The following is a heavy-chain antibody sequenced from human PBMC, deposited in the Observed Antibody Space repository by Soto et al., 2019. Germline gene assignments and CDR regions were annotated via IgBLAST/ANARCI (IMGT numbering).Heavy chain of an antibody. Sequence: SETLSLTCTVSGGSISSYYWSWIRQPPGKGLEWIGYIYYSGSTNYNPSLKSRVTISVDTSKNQFSLKLSSVTAADTAVYYCARVSYGEGDGAPDYWGQGTLVTVSS. J-gene: IGHJ4*02. D-gene: IGHD3-10*01. CDR1: GGSISSYY. CDR2: IYYSGST. CDR3: ARVSYGEGDGAPDY. V-gene: IGHV4-59*01.